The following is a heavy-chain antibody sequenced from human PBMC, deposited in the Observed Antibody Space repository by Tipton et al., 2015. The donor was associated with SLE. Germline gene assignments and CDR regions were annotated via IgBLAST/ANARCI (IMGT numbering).Heavy chain of an antibody. V-gene: IGHV4-34*01. D-gene: IGHD2-15*01. CDR3: ARSAGGYCSGGSCLRFHFDY. CDR2: INHSGST. J-gene: IGHJ4*02. Sequence: LRLSCAASGFTFSSYWMSWVRQPPGKGLEWIGEINHSGSTNYNPSLKSRVTISVDTSKNQFSLKLSSVTAADTAVYYCARSAGGYCSGGSCLRFHFDYWGQGTLVTVSS. CDR1: GFTFSSYW.